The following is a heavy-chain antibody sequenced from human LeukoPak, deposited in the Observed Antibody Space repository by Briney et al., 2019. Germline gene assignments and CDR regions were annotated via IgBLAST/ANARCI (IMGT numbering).Heavy chain of an antibody. D-gene: IGHD3-10*01. V-gene: IGHV3-21*04. CDR2: ISSSSSYI. CDR3: ARDTPAIYGSGSLGWFDP. CDR1: GFTFSSYS. J-gene: IGHJ5*02. Sequence: GGSLRLSCAASGFTFSSYSMNWVRQAPGKGLEWVSSISSSSSYIYYADSVKGRFTISRDNAKNSLYLQMNSLRAEDTAVYYCARDTPAIYGSGSLGWFDPWGQGTLVTVSS.